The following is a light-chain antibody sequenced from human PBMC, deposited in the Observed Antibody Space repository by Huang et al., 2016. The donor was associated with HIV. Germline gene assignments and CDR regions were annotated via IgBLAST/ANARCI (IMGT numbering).Light chain of an antibody. CDR1: QSVLYRSNNKNY. CDR3: QQYDTSPWT. CDR2: WAS. Sequence: DIVMTQSPDSLAVSLGERATINCKSSQSVLYRSNNKNYLAWYQQKPGQPPKLLIYWASTRELGVPDRFTGSGSGTDFSLTISSLQAEDVAVYYCQQYDTSPWTFGQGTKVEIK. V-gene: IGKV4-1*01. J-gene: IGKJ1*01.